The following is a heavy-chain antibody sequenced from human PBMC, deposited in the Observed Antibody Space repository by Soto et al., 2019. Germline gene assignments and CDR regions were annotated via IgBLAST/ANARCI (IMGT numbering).Heavy chain of an antibody. V-gene: IGHV3-33*01. CDR3: ARGDDSGRAE. Sequence: QVQLVESGGGVVQPGRSLRLSCAASGFTFSNYGMHWVRQAPGKGLEWVAVIWYDGTNKYYADSVKGRFTISRDNSKNTMYLKRNSLRAEDTALYYCARGDDSGRAEWGQGTLVTVSS. J-gene: IGHJ4*02. D-gene: IGHD3-10*01. CDR1: GFTFSNYG. CDR2: IWYDGTNK.